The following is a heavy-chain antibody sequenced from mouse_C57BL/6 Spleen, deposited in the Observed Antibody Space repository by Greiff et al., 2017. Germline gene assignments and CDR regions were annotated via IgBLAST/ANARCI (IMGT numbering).Heavy chain of an antibody. CDR3: TRGDGYYSAY. J-gene: IGHJ3*01. V-gene: IGHV1-15*01. CDR1: GYTFTDYE. CDR2: IDPETGGT. Sequence: VQLQQSGAELVRPGASVTLSCKASGYTFTDYEMHWVKQTPVHGLEWIGAIDPETGGTAYNQKVKGKAILTADKSSSTAYMELRSLTSEDSAVYYCTRGDGYYSAYWGQGTLVTVSA. D-gene: IGHD2-3*01.